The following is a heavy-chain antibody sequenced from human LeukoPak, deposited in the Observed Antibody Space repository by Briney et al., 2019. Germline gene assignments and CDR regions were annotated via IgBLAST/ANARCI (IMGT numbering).Heavy chain of an antibody. CDR1: GFTFSRYW. Sequence: PGGSLRLSCAASGFTFSRYWLSWVRQAPGKGREGVANLRQDGSETYYVDSVKGRFTISRDNAKNSLYLQMNSLRAEDTAVYYCARPLGWRDAFDIWGQGTMVTVSS. V-gene: IGHV3-7*01. J-gene: IGHJ3*02. CDR2: LRQDGSET. CDR3: ARPLGWRDAFDI. D-gene: IGHD7-27*01.